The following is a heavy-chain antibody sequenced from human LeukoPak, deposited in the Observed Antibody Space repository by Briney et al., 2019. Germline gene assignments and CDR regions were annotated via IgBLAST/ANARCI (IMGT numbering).Heavy chain of an antibody. CDR2: FSGSTGST. V-gene: IGHV3-23*01. J-gene: IGHJ6*03. CDR3: ARGGMRGKISYTYYYMDV. Sequence: GGSRRLSCPASGFTFSSFFMTWVRQAPGKGLEWVSEFSGSTGSTHYADSVKGRFTISRDNSRDTLSLQMNSLRGEDTAVYYCARGGMRGKISYTYYYMDVWGKGTTVTVSS. D-gene: IGHD2-2*02. CDR1: GFTFSSFF.